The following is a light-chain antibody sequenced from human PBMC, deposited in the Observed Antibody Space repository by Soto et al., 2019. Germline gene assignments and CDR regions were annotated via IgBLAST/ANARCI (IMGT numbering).Light chain of an antibody. V-gene: IGLV1-47*01. Sequence: LTQSPSVSGTPGQRVTISCSGSASTIGRNYVYWYQQLPGTAPKLLIYRNSQRPSGVPDRFSGSKYGTSASLAISGLRSEDEADYYCAAWDDNLSGFYVFGDGTKLTVL. CDR2: RNS. CDR3: AAWDDNLSGFYV. J-gene: IGLJ1*01. CDR1: ASTIGRNY.